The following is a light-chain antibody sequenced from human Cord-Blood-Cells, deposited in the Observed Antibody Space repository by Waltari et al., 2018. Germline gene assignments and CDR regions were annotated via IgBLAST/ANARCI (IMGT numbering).Light chain of an antibody. V-gene: IGLV2-23*02. CDR1: SSDVGSYNL. CDR2: EVS. Sequence: QSALTQHAPVSGSPGQSITISCTGPSSDVGSYNLVPWYQQHPGKAPKLMIYEVSKRPSGVSNRFSGSKSGNTASLTISGLQAEDEADYYCCSYAGSSTYVFGTGTKVTVL. J-gene: IGLJ1*01. CDR3: CSYAGSSTYV.